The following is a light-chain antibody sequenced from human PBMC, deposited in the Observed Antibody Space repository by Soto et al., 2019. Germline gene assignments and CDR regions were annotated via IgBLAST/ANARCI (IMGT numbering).Light chain of an antibody. CDR2: DAS. J-gene: IGKJ4*01. CDR1: QSVSSY. CDR3: QQRSNWPPT. Sequence: EIVLTQSPATLSLSPGERATLSCRASQSVSSYLAWYQQKPGQAPRLLIYDASNRATAIPARFSGRCYGTDFPLTSSRLEPEYFAVYYCQQRSNWPPTVGGGTKVEIK. V-gene: IGKV3-11*01.